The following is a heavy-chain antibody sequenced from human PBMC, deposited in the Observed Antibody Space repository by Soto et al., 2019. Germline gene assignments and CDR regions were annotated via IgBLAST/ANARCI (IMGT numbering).Heavy chain of an antibody. V-gene: IGHV3-23*01. CDR3: AKEGYYYDSSGYYSYYFDY. Sequence: GWSLRLSCAASGFTFSSYAMSWVRQAPGKGLEWVSDISDSGGTTYYADSVKGRFTISRDNSKNTLYLQMNSLRAEDTAVYYCAKEGYYYDSSGYYSYYFDYWGQGTLVTVSS. J-gene: IGHJ4*02. D-gene: IGHD3-22*01. CDR2: ISDSGGTT. CDR1: GFTFSSYA.